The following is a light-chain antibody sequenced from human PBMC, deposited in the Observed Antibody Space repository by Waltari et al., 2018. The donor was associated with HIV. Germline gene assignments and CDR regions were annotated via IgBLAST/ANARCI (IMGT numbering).Light chain of an antibody. J-gene: IGLJ3*02. CDR3: GTWDTSLSGGV. V-gene: IGLV1-51*01. Sequence: QSVLTQPPSVSAAPGQKVTISCSGSSSNIGNDYVSWYQHLPGAAPKLLIYANDKRPSGIPDRFSGSKSGTSATLGITGLQTGGEADYYCGTWDTSLSGGVFGGGTKLTVL. CDR2: AND. CDR1: SSNIGNDY.